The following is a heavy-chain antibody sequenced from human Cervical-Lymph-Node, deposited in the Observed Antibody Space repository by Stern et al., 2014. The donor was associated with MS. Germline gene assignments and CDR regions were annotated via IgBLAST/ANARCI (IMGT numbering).Heavy chain of an antibody. Sequence: MQLVQSGAEVKKVGSSVKVSCKASGDTLRSHTISWVRQAPGQGLEWMGGIIPIFDAPNYAQKFQGRVRITSDETTNTAHMELSSLRSEDTAVYYCASGAHGMDVWGQGTAVTVSS. CDR1: GDTLRSHT. CDR2: IIPIFDAP. V-gene: IGHV1-69*01. J-gene: IGHJ6*02. CDR3: ASGAHGMDV. D-gene: IGHD3-10*01.